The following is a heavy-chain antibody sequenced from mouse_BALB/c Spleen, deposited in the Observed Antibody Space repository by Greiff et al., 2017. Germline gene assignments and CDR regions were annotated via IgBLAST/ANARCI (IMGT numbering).Heavy chain of an antibody. Sequence: QVQLMESGPELVQPGASVKMSCKASGYTFTDYVISWVKQRTGQGLEWIGEIYPGSGSTYYNEKFKVKATLTADKSSNTAYMQLSSLTSEDSAVYFCARWDDGYYPFAYWGQGTLVTVSA. CDR1: GYTFTDYV. CDR3: ARWDDGYYPFAY. V-gene: IGHV1-77*01. D-gene: IGHD2-3*01. CDR2: IYPGSGST. J-gene: IGHJ3*01.